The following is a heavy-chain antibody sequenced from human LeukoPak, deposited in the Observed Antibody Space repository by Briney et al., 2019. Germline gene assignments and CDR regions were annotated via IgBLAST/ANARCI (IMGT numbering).Heavy chain of an antibody. CDR1: GFTFSGHW. V-gene: IGHV3-74*01. D-gene: IGHD5-12*01. Sequence: GGSLRLSCAASGFTFSGHWMHWVRQAPGKGLVGVSGISSDGSSTNYADSVKGRFTISRDNAKNTLYLQMNSLSAEDTAVYYCARDLAGSGYDGEFDNWGQGTLVTVSS. CDR2: ISSDGSST. CDR3: ARDLAGSGYDGEFDN. J-gene: IGHJ4*02.